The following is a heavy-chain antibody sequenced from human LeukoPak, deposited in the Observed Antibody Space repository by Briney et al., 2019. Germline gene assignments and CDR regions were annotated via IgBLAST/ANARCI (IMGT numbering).Heavy chain of an antibody. CDR3: ARDTNGWNDY. J-gene: IGHJ4*02. D-gene: IGHD2-8*01. V-gene: IGHV3-7*01. CDR2: IKQDGSVK. CDR1: GFTFISYW. Sequence: GGSLRLSCAASGFTFISYWMTWVRQAPGKGLEWVANIKQDGSVKQYVGSVKGRFTISRDNAKNSLYLQMNSLRAEDTAVYYCARDTNGWNDYWGQGTLVTVSS.